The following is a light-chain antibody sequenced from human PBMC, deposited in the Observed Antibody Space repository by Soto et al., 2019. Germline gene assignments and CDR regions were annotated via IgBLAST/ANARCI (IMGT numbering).Light chain of an antibody. CDR3: QQTNNFPLT. Sequence: DVQMTQSPSSVSASVGDRVTITCRASQDITSWLAWYQQKPGKAPKLLIYGASSLQRGVPLRFSGRGSGTDFTLTISSLQPEDFAADYCQQTNNFPLTFGGGTKVDIK. CDR1: QDITSW. CDR2: GAS. V-gene: IGKV1-12*01. J-gene: IGKJ4*01.